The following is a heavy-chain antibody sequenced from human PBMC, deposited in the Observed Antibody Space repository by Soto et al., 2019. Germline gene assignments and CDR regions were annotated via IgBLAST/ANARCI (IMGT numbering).Heavy chain of an antibody. CDR1: GYNFTSYW. D-gene: IGHD6-13*01. J-gene: IGHJ6*02. V-gene: IGHV5-51*01. CDR2: IYPGDSDT. CDR3: ARTAAAGKYYYGVDV. Sequence: PGESLQISYKGSGYNFTSYWIGWVRQMTGKGLEWMGIIYPGDSDTRYSPSFQGQVTISADKSISTAYLQWSSLKASDTAIYYCARTAAAGKYYYGVDVWGQGTTVTVSS.